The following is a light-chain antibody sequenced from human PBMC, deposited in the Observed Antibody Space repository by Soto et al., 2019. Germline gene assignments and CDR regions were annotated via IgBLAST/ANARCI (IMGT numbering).Light chain of an antibody. Sequence: EIVLTQSPVTLSLSPGERATLSCRASQSVSSSYLAWYQQIPGQAPRLLIYGASSRATGIPDRFSGSGSGTDITLTISRLEPADFEVYYCQQYGSSPWTFGQGTKVEVK. CDR1: QSVSSSY. CDR3: QQYGSSPWT. CDR2: GAS. V-gene: IGKV3-20*01. J-gene: IGKJ1*01.